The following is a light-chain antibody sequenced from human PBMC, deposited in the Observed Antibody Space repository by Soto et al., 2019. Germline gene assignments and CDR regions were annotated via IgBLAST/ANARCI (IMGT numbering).Light chain of an antibody. CDR1: HSVSSSY. CDR3: HQHCRYSCT. V-gene: IGKV3-20*01. J-gene: IGKJ4*01. Sequence: ESVVPNAPCTLTNSPGERATLSCRASHSVSSSYLAWYQQKPGQAPRLLIDGATYRPTGIPARFSGGGSGTYFTLTISSLQSDDLAAYYCHQHCRYSCTFGVGTKVDIK. CDR2: GAT.